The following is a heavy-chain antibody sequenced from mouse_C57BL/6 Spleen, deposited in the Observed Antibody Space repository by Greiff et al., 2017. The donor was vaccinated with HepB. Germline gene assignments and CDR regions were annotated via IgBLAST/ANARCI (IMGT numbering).Heavy chain of an antibody. Sequence: QVQLQQPGAELVMPGASVKLSCKASGYTFTSYWMHWVKQRPGQGLEWIGEIDPSDSYTNYNQKFKGKSTLTVDKSSSTAYMQLSSLTSEDSAVYYYARGYYYGSSYFDYWGQGTTVTVSS. CDR2: IDPSDSYT. D-gene: IGHD1-1*01. V-gene: IGHV1-69*01. CDR3: ARGYYYGSSYFDY. CDR1: GYTFTSYW. J-gene: IGHJ2*01.